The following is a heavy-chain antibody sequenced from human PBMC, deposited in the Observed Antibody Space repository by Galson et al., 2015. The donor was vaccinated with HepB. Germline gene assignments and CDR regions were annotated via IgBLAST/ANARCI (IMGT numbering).Heavy chain of an antibody. CDR1: GYTLTELS. Sequence: SVKVSCKVSGYTLTELSMHWVRQAPGKGLEWMGGFDPEDGETIYAQKFQGRVTVTEDTSTDTAYMELSSLRSEDTAVYYCATYNPRYNWNYGAFDIWGQGTMVTVSS. J-gene: IGHJ3*02. V-gene: IGHV1-24*01. D-gene: IGHD1-7*01. CDR2: FDPEDGET. CDR3: ATYNPRYNWNYGAFDI.